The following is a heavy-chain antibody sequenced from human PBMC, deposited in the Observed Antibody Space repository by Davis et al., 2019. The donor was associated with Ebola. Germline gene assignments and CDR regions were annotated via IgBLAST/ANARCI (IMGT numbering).Heavy chain of an antibody. V-gene: IGHV3-43D*03. D-gene: IGHD3-22*01. CDR2: ISWDGRST. J-gene: IGHJ4*02. CDR1: GSTFGDYA. CDR3: TAYDSTFRNY. Sequence: PGGSLRLSCAASGSTFGDYAMHWVRQAPGKGLDWVSLISWDGRSTAYADSVRDRFSISRDNSRNFLYLQMNGLRAEDTALYYCTAYDSTFRNYWGQGTLVTVSS.